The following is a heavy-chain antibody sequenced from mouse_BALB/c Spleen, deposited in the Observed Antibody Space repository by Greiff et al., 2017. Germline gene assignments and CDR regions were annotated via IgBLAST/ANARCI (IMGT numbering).Heavy chain of an antibody. CDR1: GFTFSSYA. CDR2: ISSGGST. V-gene: IGHV5-6-5*01. Sequence: EVHLVESGGGLVKPGGSLKLSCAASGFTFSSYAMSWVRQTPEKRLEWVASISSGGSTYYPDSMKGRFTISRDNARNILYLQMSSMRSEDTAMYYCARGLRFDYWGQGTTLTVSS. CDR3: ARGLRFDY. J-gene: IGHJ2*01. D-gene: IGHD1-1*01.